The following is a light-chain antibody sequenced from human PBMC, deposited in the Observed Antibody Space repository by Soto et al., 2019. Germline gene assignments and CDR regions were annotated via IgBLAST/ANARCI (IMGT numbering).Light chain of an antibody. CDR3: HQYGGPPRT. CDR1: QSVSNNY. V-gene: IGKV3-20*01. Sequence: EIVLTQSPGTLSLSPGERATLSCRASQSVSNNYLAWYQQKPGQAPRLLIYGASNRATGIPDRFSGSGSGTDFTLTISRLEPEDFALYYCHQYGGPPRTFGQGTKVDIK. J-gene: IGKJ1*01. CDR2: GAS.